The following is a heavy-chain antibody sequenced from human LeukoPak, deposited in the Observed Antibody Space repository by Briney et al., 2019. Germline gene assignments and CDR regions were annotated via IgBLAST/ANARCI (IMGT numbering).Heavy chain of an antibody. D-gene: IGHD6-19*01. Sequence: GGSLRLSCAASEFTFSSYAMSWVRQAPGKGLEWASAISGSGGITYYADSVKGRFTICSDNSKNTLYLQMNSLRAEDTAVYYCADHVRGWTSFDYWGKGTLVTVSS. CDR1: EFTFSSYA. V-gene: IGHV3-23*01. CDR3: ADHVRGWTSFDY. CDR2: ISGSGGIT. J-gene: IGHJ4*02.